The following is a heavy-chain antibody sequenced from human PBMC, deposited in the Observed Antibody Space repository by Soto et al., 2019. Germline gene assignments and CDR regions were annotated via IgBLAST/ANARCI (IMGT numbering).Heavy chain of an antibody. CDR3: GRDLLFQWTPYFDY. Sequence: ASVKVSCKASGYTFTSYGISWVRQAPAQGLEWMGWISAYNGNTNYAQKLQGRVTMTTDTSTSTAYMKLRSLRAEDTAVYYCGRDLLFQWTPYFDYWGQGTLVTVSS. CDR1: GYTFTSYG. V-gene: IGHV1-18*01. D-gene: IGHD6-19*01. J-gene: IGHJ4*02. CDR2: ISAYNGNT.